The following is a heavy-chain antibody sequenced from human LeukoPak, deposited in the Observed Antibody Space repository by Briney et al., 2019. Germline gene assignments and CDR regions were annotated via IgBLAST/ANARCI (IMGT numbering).Heavy chain of an antibody. J-gene: IGHJ6*03. CDR3: ARDRATVTTGYYYYMDV. D-gene: IGHD4-11*01. V-gene: IGHV1-69*13. Sequence: SVKVSCKASGGTFSSYAISWVRQAPGQGLEWMGGIIPIFGTANYAQKFQGRVTITADESASTAYMELSSLRSEDTAVYYCARDRATVTTGYYYYMDVWGKGTTVTVSS. CDR2: IIPIFGTA. CDR1: GGTFSSYA.